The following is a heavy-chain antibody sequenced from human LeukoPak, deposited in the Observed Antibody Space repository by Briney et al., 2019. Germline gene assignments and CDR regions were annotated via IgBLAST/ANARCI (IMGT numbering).Heavy chain of an antibody. CDR3: AKLLVAY. J-gene: IGHJ4*02. V-gene: IGHV3-23*01. Sequence: GGSLRLSCAASGFTFSNYDMTWVRQAPGKGLEWVSTISDSGVGTYYADSVKGRFTISRDNSKNTLYLQMNSLRAEDTAVYYCAKLLVAYWGQGTLVTVSS. CDR1: GFTFSNYD. CDR2: ISDSGVGT. D-gene: IGHD2/OR15-2a*01.